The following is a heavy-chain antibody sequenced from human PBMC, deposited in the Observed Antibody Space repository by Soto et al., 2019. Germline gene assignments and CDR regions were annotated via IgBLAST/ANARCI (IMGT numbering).Heavy chain of an antibody. J-gene: IGHJ5*02. D-gene: IGHD3-10*01. CDR3: ARGSWYGARVSWFDP. CDR1: GYTFTSYG. V-gene: IGHV1-18*01. CDR2: ISAYNGNT. Sequence: QVQLVQSGAEVKKPGALVKVSCKASGYTFTSYGISWVRQAPGQGLEWMGWISAYNGNTNYAQKLQGRVTMTTDTARSTAYMERRSRRSDDTAVYYCARGSWYGARVSWFDPWGQGTLVTVSS.